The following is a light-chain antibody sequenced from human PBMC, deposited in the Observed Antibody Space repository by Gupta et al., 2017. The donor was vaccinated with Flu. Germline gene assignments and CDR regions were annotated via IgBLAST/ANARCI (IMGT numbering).Light chain of an antibody. J-gene: IGLJ3*02. CDR2: EVS. CDR3: SSHTRSSTWV. Sequence: QSALTQPASVSGSPGQSITISCTGTSSDVGGYDYVSWFQHHPGKAPKLMIYEVSHRSSGASNRFSGSKSGNTASLTISGLQAEDEADYYCSSHTRSSTWVFGGGTKLTVL. CDR1: SSDVGGYDY. V-gene: IGLV2-14*01.